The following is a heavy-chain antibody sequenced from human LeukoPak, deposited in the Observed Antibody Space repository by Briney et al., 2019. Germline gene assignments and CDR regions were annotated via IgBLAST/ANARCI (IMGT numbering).Heavy chain of an antibody. CDR1: GASISSTSYY. V-gene: IGHV4-39*07. CDR2: TYYRGTT. Sequence: SETLSLTCTVSGASISSTSYYWGWIRQPPGKGLEGIGSTYYRGTTYYNPSLNSRVTISVDTSKNQFSLQLSSVTAPDTAVYYCARDWNRYAYWGKGTLVTVSS. CDR3: ARDWNRYAY. J-gene: IGHJ4*02. D-gene: IGHD1-1*01.